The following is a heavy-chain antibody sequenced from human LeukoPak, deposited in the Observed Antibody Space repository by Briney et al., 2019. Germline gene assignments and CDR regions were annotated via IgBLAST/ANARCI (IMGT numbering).Heavy chain of an antibody. J-gene: IGHJ5*02. Sequence: GGSLRLSCAASGFAFSTYAICWVRQGPGRALEWVSTISGSGGATFYAGSVQGRFTVSRDNSKNILYLQMNSLRVEDTAVYYCAKGKADMIVDWLGPWGQGTLVTVSS. CDR2: ISGSGGAT. CDR1: GFAFSTYA. D-gene: IGHD3-22*01. CDR3: AKGKADMIVDWLGP. V-gene: IGHV3-23*01.